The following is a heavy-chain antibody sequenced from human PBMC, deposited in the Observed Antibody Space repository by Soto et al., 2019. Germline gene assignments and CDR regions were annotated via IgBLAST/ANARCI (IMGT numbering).Heavy chain of an antibody. D-gene: IGHD3-10*01. J-gene: IGHJ6*02. CDR1: GYTLTELS. CDR3: ATSSGSGCYRLSYYYYGMDV. CDR2: FDPEDGET. Sequence: GASVKVSCKVSGYTLTELSMHWVRQAPGKGLEWMGGFDPEDGETIYAQKFQGRVTMTEDTSTDTAYMELSSLRSEDTAVYYCATSSGSGCYRLSYYYYGMDVWGQGTTVTVSS. V-gene: IGHV1-24*01.